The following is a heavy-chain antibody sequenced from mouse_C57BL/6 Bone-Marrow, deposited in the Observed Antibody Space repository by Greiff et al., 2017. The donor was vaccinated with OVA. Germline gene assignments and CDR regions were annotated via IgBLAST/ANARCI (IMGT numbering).Heavy chain of an antibody. Sequence: EVKLVESGGGLVQPGGSLKLSCAASGFTFSDFYMYWIRQTPEKRLEWVAYISNGGGSTYYPDTVKGRFTISRDNAKNTLYLQMSRLKSEDTAMYYCARLDAMDYWGQGTSVTASS. V-gene: IGHV5-12*01. CDR2: ISNGGGST. CDR3: ARLDAMDY. J-gene: IGHJ4*01. CDR1: GFTFSDFY.